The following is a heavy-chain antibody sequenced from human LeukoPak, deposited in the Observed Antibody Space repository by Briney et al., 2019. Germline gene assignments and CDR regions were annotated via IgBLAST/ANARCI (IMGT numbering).Heavy chain of an antibody. J-gene: IGHJ2*01. CDR1: GGSISSYY. CDR3: ARGSRAVWYFDL. CDR2: IYYSGST. Sequence: SETLSLTCTVSGGSISSYYWSWIRQPPGKGLEWIGYIYYSGSTNYNPSLKSRVTISVDTSKNQFSLKLSSVTAADTAAYYCARGSRAVWYFDLWGRGTLVTVSS. D-gene: IGHD1-26*01. V-gene: IGHV4-59*01.